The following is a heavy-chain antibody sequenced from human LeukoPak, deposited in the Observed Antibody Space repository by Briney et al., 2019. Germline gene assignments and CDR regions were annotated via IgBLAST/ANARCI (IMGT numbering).Heavy chain of an antibody. D-gene: IGHD3-22*01. CDR1: GYSITSVYW. Sequence: PSETLSLTCAVSGYSITSVYWWGWIRQTPGRGLEWIGSLHYSGITSYHPSLKSRVTISVDTSKNQFSLRLYSVTAADTAVYYCARVGGNDSTGHYSVDYWGQGTLVTVSS. CDR2: LHYSGIT. J-gene: IGHJ4*02. CDR3: ARVGGNDSTGHYSVDY. V-gene: IGHV4-38-2*01.